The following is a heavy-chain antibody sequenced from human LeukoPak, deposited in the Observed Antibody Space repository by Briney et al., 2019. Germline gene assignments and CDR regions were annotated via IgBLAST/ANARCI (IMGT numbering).Heavy chain of an antibody. V-gene: IGHV4-61*02. CDR2: IYTSGST. CDR1: GGSISSGSYY. CDR3: ARAGGTTDSVFFDY. Sequence: SETLSLTCTVSGGSISSGSYYWSWIRQPAGKGLEWIGRIYTSGSTNYNPSLKSRVTISVDTSKNQFSLKLSPVTAADTAVYYCARAGGTTDSVFFDYWGQGTLVTVSS. J-gene: IGHJ4*02. D-gene: IGHD4-17*01.